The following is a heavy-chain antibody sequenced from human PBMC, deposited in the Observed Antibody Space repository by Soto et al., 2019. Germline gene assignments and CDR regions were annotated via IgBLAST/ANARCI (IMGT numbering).Heavy chain of an antibody. CDR2: IYYSGST. D-gene: IGHD5-18*01. CDR1: GGSISSYY. Sequence: SETLSLTCTVSGGSISSYYWSWIRQPPGKGLEWIGYIYYSGSTNYNPSLKSRVTISVDTSKNQFSLKLSSVTAADTAVYYCARVMADTAVGVYFDYWGQGTLVTVSS. CDR3: ARVMADTAVGVYFDY. J-gene: IGHJ4*02. V-gene: IGHV4-59*01.